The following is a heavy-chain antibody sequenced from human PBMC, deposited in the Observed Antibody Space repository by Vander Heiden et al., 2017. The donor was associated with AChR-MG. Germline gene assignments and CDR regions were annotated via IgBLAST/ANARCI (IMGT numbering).Heavy chain of an antibody. Sequence: QVQLQESGPGLVKPSQTLSLTCTVPGGAISRGDYYWSWSRQPPGKGLEWIGYIYYSGSTYYNPSLKSRVTISVDTSKNQFSLKLSSVTAADTAVYYCARVIGGWFDPWGQGTLVTVSS. CDR3: ARVIGGWFDP. CDR2: IYYSGST. V-gene: IGHV4-30-4*01. D-gene: IGHD3-10*01. CDR1: GGAISRGDYY. J-gene: IGHJ5*02.